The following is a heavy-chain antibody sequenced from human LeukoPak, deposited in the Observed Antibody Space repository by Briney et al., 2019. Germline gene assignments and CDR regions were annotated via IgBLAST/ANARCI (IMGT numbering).Heavy chain of an antibody. V-gene: IGHV1-2*04. Sequence: GASVKVSCKASGYTFTGYYMHWVRQAPGQGLEWMGWINPNSGGTNYAQKFQGWVTMTRDTSISTAYMELSRLRSDDTAVYYCARDFTPMYSSSWSYYYYGMDVWGQGTTVTVSS. J-gene: IGHJ6*02. D-gene: IGHD6-13*01. CDR3: ARDFTPMYSSSWSYYYYGMDV. CDR1: GYTFTGYY. CDR2: INPNSGGT.